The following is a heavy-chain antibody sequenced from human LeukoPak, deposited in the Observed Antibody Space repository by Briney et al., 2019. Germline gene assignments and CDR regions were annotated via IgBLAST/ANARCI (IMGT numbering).Heavy chain of an antibody. CDR3: ARRPYYDILTGPLGGTYYFDY. CDR1: GFTFSSYA. V-gene: IGHV4-34*01. D-gene: IGHD3-9*01. Sequence: GSLRLSCAASGFTFSSYAMSWVRQAPGKGLEWIGEINHSGSTNYNPSLKSRVTISVDTSKNQFSLKLSSVTAADTAVYYCARRPYYDILTGPLGGTYYFDYWGQGTLVTVSS. CDR2: INHSGST. J-gene: IGHJ4*02.